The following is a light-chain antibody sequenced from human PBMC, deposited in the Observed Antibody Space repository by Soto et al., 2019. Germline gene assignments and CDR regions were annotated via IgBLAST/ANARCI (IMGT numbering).Light chain of an antibody. CDR2: DVS. CDR1: SSDVGGYNY. Sequence: QSALTQPASVSGSPGRSITISCTGTSSDVGGYNYVSWYQQHPGKAPKLMIYDVSNRPSGVSNRFSGSKSGNTASLTISGLQAEDEADYYCSSYTSSSTSFGTGTRSPS. J-gene: IGLJ1*01. V-gene: IGLV2-14*01. CDR3: SSYTSSSTS.